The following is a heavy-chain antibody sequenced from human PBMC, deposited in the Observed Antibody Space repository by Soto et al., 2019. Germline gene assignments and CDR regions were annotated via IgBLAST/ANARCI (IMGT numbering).Heavy chain of an antibody. V-gene: IGHV4-59*01. CDR3: ALRSMAVVPEY. Sequence: QVQLQESGPGLVKPSETLSLTCAVSGDSISSYYCMWIRQPPGKGLESIGYLYYGRSANYNPSLKSRATLSVATSPNQCSLTLSSMTAADTAVYYCALRSMAVVPEYWGQGTLVTVSS. CDR2: LYYGRSA. J-gene: IGHJ4*02. CDR1: GDSISSYY. D-gene: IGHD3-22*01.